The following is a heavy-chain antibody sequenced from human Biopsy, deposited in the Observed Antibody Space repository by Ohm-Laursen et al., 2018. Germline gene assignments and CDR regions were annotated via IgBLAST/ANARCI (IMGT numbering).Heavy chain of an antibody. J-gene: IGHJ6*02. CDR1: GESSSGYF. Sequence: LSLTCAVNGESSSGYFWNWIRQPPGKGLEWIGEINQSGSTKYNPSLKRRATLSADSSNSQFSLRLTSVTAADTAIYYCARGSGYFKLDVWGQGTTVTASS. CDR2: INQSGST. CDR3: ARGSGYFKLDV. D-gene: IGHD5-12*01. V-gene: IGHV4-34*01.